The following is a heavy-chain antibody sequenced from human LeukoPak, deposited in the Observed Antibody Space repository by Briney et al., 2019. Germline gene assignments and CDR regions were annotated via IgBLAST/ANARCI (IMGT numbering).Heavy chain of an antibody. CDR1: GFTFSMYW. Sequence: GGSLRLSCAASGFTFSMYWMSWVRQAPGKGPEWVANIKEDGSEKHYVDSVKGRITISRDNAKNSLYLQMSSLRAEDTAVYYCARDSSPDSSGYYYWGQGTLVIVSS. V-gene: IGHV3-7*01. CDR2: IKEDGSEK. CDR3: ARDSSPDSSGYYY. J-gene: IGHJ4*02. D-gene: IGHD3-22*01.